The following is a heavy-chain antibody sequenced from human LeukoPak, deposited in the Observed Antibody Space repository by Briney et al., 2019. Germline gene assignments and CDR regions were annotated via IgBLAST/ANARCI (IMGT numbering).Heavy chain of an antibody. D-gene: IGHD1-26*01. CDR3: ARNMGAHTYYYGMDV. V-gene: IGHV4-4*07. J-gene: IGHJ6*02. CDR1: GGSISSYY. CDR2: IYTSGST. Sequence: SETLSLTCTVSGGSISSYYWSWIRQPAGKGLEWIGRIYTSGSTNYNPSLKSRVTISVDTSKNQFSLKLSSVTAADTAVYYCARNMGAHTYYYGMDVWGQGTTVTVSS.